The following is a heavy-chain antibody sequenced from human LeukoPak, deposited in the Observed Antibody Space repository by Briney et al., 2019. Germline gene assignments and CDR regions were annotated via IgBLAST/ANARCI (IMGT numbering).Heavy chain of an antibody. D-gene: IGHD2-15*01. J-gene: IGHJ5*02. V-gene: IGHV3-48*01. CDR2: ISSSSSTI. Sequence: PGGYLRLSCAASGFTFSSYSMNWVRQAPGKGLEWVSYISSSSSTIYYADYEKGRFTISRDNAKNSLYLQMNSLRAEDTAVYYCARGTSRIGFDPWGQGTLVTVSS. CDR1: GFTFSSYS. CDR3: ARGTSRIGFDP.